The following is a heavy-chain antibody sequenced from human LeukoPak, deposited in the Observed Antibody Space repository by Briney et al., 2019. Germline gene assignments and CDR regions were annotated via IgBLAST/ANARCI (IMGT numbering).Heavy chain of an antibody. CDR2: ISSSSSYI. J-gene: IGHJ4*02. V-gene: IGHV3-21*01. CDR1: GFTFSSYS. D-gene: IGHD3-3*01. CDR3: ARGNNFWSGYYGYFDC. Sequence: GGSLRLSCAASGFTFSSYSMNWVRQAPGKGLEWVSSISSSSSYIYYADSVKGRFTISRDNAKNSLYLQMNSLRAEDTAVYYCARGNNFWSGYYGYFDCWGQGTLVTVSS.